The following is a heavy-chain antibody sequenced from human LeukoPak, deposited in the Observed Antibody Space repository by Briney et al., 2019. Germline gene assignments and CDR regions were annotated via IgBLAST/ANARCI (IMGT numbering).Heavy chain of an antibody. D-gene: IGHD1-14*01. CDR2: INVNDGST. J-gene: IGHJ4*02. CDR3: ARDWYNAGWNSDY. CDR1: GYTFWSYG. V-gene: IGHV1-18*01. Sequence: GASVKVSCKASGYTFWSYGITWVRQAPRHGLEWRGGINVNDGSTNYAQKLPGRVTITTDTSSDTAYMKLRSLRSDDTAVYYCARDWYNAGWNSDYWGQGTLVTVSS.